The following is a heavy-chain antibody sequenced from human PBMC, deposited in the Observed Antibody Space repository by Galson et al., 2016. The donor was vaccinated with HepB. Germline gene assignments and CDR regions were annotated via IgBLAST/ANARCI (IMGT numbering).Heavy chain of an antibody. V-gene: IGHV3-30*04. D-gene: IGHD6-13*01. CDR3: ARALDSRWYAAY. Sequence: SLRLSCAASGFIFSGLTMHWVRQAPDKGLEWVALISDDASHIIYADSVKGRFTVSRDNSKNTLFLQMKSLRGDDTAVYYCARALDSRWYAAYWGQGTLVTVSS. CDR2: ISDDASHI. J-gene: IGHJ4*02. CDR1: GFIFSGLT.